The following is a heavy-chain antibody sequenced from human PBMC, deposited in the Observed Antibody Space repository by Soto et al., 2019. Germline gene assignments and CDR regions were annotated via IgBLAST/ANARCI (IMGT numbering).Heavy chain of an antibody. CDR3: ARHSAVATAADWFDP. D-gene: IGHD6-19*01. CDR1: GGSISSSYHY. Sequence: QLQLQESGPGLVKPSETLSLTCTVSGGSISSSYHYWGWIRQPPGKGLEWIGCIYYSGSTYNNPSLKSRVAISVDTSKNQFSLKLSSVTAADTAVFYCARHSAVATAADWFDPWGQGTLVTVSS. J-gene: IGHJ5*02. V-gene: IGHV4-39*01. CDR2: IYYSGST.